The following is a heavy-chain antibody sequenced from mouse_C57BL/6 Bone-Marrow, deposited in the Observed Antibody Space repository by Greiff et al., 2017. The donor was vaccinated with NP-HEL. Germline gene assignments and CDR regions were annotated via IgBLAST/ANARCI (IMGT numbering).Heavy chain of an antibody. V-gene: IGHV2-2*01. CDR1: GFSLTSYG. J-gene: IGHJ4*01. CDR3: ARNLYYGYDIYAMDY. D-gene: IGHD2-2*01. CDR2: IWSGGST. Sequence: QVQLQQSGPGLVQPSQSLSITCTVSGFSLTSYGVHWVRQSPGKGLEWLGVIWSGGSTDYNAAFISRLSISKDNSKSQVFFKMNSLQADDTAIYYCARNLYYGYDIYAMDYWGQGTSVTVSS.